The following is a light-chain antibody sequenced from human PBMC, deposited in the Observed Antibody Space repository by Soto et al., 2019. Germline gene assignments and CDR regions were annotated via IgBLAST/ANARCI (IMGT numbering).Light chain of an antibody. Sequence: ENVLTQSPGTLSLSPGERATLSCRASQSVGSSYLAWYQQKHGQAPRLLIYSTSSRATDIPDRFSGSGSGTDFTLTISRLEHEDIAVYYCQQYDSPIWTFGQGTKVEIK. J-gene: IGKJ1*01. CDR1: QSVGSSY. V-gene: IGKV3-20*01. CDR3: QQYDSPIWT. CDR2: STS.